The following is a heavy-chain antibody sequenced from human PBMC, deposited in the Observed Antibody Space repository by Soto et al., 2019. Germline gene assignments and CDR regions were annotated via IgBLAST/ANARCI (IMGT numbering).Heavy chain of an antibody. V-gene: IGHV4-61*01. Sequence: PSETLSLTCTVSGGSVSSGSYYWSWIRQPPGKGLEWIGEINHSGSTNYNPSLKSRVTISVDTSKNQFSLRLSSVTAADTAVYYCARARLGGGYYYDGVDVWGQGTTVTVSS. CDR2: INHSGST. CDR3: ARARLGGGYYYDGVDV. D-gene: IGHD2-15*01. J-gene: IGHJ6*02. CDR1: GGSVSSGSYY.